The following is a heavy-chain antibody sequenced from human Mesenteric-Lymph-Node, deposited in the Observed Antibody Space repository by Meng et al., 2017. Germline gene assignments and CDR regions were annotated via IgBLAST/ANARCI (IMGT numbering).Heavy chain of an antibody. J-gene: IGHJ3*02. CDR1: GGSISSGGYY. Sequence: SETLSLTCTVSGGSISSGGYYWSWIRQHPGKGLEWIGYIYYSGSTYYNPSLKSLVTISVDTSKNQFSLKLSSVTAADTAVYYCARNRLLPALFDIWGQGTMVTVSS. CDR3: ARNRLLPALFDI. V-gene: IGHV4-31*01. D-gene: IGHD1-14*01. CDR2: IYYSGST.